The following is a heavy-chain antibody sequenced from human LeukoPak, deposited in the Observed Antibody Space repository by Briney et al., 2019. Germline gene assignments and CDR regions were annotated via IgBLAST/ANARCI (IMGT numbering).Heavy chain of an antibody. CDR1: GFTFSSYE. V-gene: IGHV3-48*03. Sequence: GGSLRLSCAASGFTFSSYEMNWVRQAPGKGLEWVSYISSSGSTMYYADSVKGRFTISRDNAKNTLYLQMNSLRAEDTAVYYCARVRFRRYQQTANYYFDYWGQGTLVTVSS. CDR2: ISSSGSTM. D-gene: IGHD2-2*01. J-gene: IGHJ4*02. CDR3: ARVRFRRYQQTANYYFDY.